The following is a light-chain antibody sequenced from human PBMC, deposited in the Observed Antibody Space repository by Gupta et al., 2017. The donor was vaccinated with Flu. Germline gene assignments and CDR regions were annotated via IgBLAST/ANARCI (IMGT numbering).Light chain of an antibody. CDR2: RNN. J-gene: IGLJ3*02. V-gene: IGLV10-54*04. Sequence: TATITCTGNSDEVGKRAAAWLQQQPVHTPKLLSDRNNNRPSGVSERFSASRSGNTAALTITGLQPDDEADYICSTWDNSRNVRVFGEGTKLTVL. CDR3: STWDNSRNVRV. CDR1: SDEVGKRA.